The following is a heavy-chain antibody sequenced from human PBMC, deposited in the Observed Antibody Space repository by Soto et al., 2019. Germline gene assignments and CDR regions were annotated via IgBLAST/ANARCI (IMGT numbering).Heavy chain of an antibody. Sequence: QVHLVQSGAEVKKSGASVKVSCKGSGYDFTTYGITWVRQAPGQGLEWMAWISAHNGNTDYAQKLQGRVTVTRDTSTSTAYMELRSLRPDDTAVYYCARGRYGDYWGQGALVTVSS. J-gene: IGHJ4*02. D-gene: IGHD1-1*01. CDR2: ISAHNGNT. V-gene: IGHV1-18*01. CDR1: GYDFTTYG. CDR3: ARGRYGDY.